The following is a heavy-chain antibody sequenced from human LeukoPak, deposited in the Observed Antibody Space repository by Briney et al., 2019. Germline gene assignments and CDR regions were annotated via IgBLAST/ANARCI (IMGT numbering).Heavy chain of an antibody. CDR3: ARERQEWAAAATYNWFDP. Sequence: ASVKVSCKASRYTFTGYYMHWVRQAPGQGLEWMGWINPNSGGTNYAQKFQGRVTMTRDTSISTAYMELSRLRSDDTAVYYCARERQEWAAAATYNWFDPWGQGTLVTVSS. CDR1: RYTFTGYY. J-gene: IGHJ5*02. D-gene: IGHD6-13*01. CDR2: INPNSGGT. V-gene: IGHV1-2*02.